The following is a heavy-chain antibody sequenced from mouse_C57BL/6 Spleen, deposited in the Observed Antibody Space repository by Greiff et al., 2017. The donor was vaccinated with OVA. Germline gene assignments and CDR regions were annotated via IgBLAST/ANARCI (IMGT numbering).Heavy chain of an antibody. J-gene: IGHJ2*01. CDR3: ARGYYDYDDVGYYIDY. CDR1: GYSFTSYW. D-gene: IGHD2-4*01. V-gene: IGHV1-55*01. CDR2: IYPGSGST. Sequence: VQLQQPGAELVKPGASVKMSCKASGYSFTSYWITWVKQRPGQGLEWIGDIYPGSGSTNYNEKFKSNPTLTVDPSSSPAYMQLSSLTSEDSAVYYCARGYYDYDDVGYYIDYWGQGTTLTVSS.